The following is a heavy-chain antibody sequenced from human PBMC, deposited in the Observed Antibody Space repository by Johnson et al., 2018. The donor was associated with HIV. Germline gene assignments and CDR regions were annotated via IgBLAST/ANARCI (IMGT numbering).Heavy chain of an antibody. CDR3: AKGGAASDAFDI. CDR1: GFTFDDYG. Sequence: VQLVESGGGLVQPGGSLRLSCAASGFTFDDYGMSWVRQAPGKGLEWVSGISWNSGSIGYADSVKGRFTISRDNAKNSLYLQMNSMRAEDTALYYCAKGGAASDAFDIWGQGTMVTVSS. D-gene: IGHD6-13*01. J-gene: IGHJ3*02. V-gene: IGHV3-9*01. CDR2: ISWNSGSI.